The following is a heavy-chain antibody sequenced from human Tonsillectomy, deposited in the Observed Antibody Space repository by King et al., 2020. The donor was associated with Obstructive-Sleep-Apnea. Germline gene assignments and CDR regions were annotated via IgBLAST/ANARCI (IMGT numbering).Heavy chain of an antibody. J-gene: IGHJ4*02. CDR3: ARPQSYGYFFDY. Sequence: VQLVQSGAEVKKPGESLNISCKGSGYSFSTYWIGWVRQMPGKVLEWMWIIYPGDSDTRYIPSFQVQVTISADKSISTAYLQWSSLKASDTAMYYCARPQSYGYFFDYWGQGTLVTVSS. CDR2: IYPGDSDT. CDR1: GYSFSTYW. V-gene: IGHV5-51*01. D-gene: IGHD5-18*01.